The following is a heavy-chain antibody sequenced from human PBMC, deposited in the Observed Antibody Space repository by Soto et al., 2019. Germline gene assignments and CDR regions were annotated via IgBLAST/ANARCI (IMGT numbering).Heavy chain of an antibody. Sequence: SETLSLTCAVYGGPFSGYYWTWIRQPPGTGLEWIGEINHSGSTNYNPSLKSRVTISVDTSKNQFSLKLTSVTAADTAVYYWARDKITGPFDYWGQGTLVTVSS. CDR3: ARDKITGPFDY. D-gene: IGHD2-8*02. CDR2: INHSGST. V-gene: IGHV4-34*01. J-gene: IGHJ4*02. CDR1: GGPFSGYY.